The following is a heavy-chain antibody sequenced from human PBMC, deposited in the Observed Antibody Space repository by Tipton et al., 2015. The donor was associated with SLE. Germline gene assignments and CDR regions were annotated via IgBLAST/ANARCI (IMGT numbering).Heavy chain of an antibody. Sequence: SLRLSCAASGFTFSSYSMNWVRQASGKGLEWVGRIRSKANSYATAYAASVKGRFTISRDDSKNTAYLQMNSLKTEDTAVYYCTGDSSGWHDFDYWGQGTLVTVSS. J-gene: IGHJ4*02. CDR3: TGDSSGWHDFDY. V-gene: IGHV3-73*01. CDR1: GFTFSSYS. D-gene: IGHD6-19*01. CDR2: IRSKANSYAT.